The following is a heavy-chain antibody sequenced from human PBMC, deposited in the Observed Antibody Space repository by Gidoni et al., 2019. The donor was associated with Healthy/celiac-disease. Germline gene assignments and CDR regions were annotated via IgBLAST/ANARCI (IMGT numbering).Heavy chain of an antibody. CDR2: ISYDGSNK. J-gene: IGHJ6*02. Sequence: VPLVESGGGVVQPGRSLRLSCAAYGFTFSSYAMHWFRQAPGKGLEWVAVISYDGSNKYYADSVKGRFTISRDNSKNTLYLQMNSLRAEDTAVYYCARGDYDFWSGYQIYYYYGMDVWGQGTTVTVSS. CDR3: ARGDYDFWSGYQIYYYYGMDV. V-gene: IGHV3-30-3*01. CDR1: GFTFSSYA. D-gene: IGHD3-3*01.